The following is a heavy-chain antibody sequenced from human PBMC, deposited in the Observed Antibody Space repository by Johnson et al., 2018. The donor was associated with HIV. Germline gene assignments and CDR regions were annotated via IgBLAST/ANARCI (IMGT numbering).Heavy chain of an antibody. CDR2: ISYDGSNK. D-gene: IGHD3-16*01. CDR1: AFSFSNYA. Sequence: QVQLVESGGGVVRPGRSLRLSCAASAFSFSNYAMGWVRQAPGKGLEWVACISYDGSNKYYADSVKGRFTISRDNSKNTLYLQMNSLRAEDTAVYYCAKEGHYYDDYHAFDIWGQGTMVTVSS. J-gene: IGHJ3*02. V-gene: IGHV3-30*04. CDR3: AKEGHYYDDYHAFDI.